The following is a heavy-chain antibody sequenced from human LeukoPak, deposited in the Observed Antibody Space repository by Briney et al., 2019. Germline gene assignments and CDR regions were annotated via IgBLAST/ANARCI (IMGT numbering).Heavy chain of an antibody. CDR2: ISSSSSTI. Sequence: GGSLRLSCAASGFTFSSYSMNWVRQAPGKGLEWVSYISSSSSTIYYADSVKGRFTISRDNAKNSLYLQMNSLRAEDTAVYYCASSNMQLWLLSYFDYWGQGTLVTVSS. D-gene: IGHD5-18*01. J-gene: IGHJ4*02. V-gene: IGHV3-48*04. CDR1: GFTFSSYS. CDR3: ASSNMQLWLLSYFDY.